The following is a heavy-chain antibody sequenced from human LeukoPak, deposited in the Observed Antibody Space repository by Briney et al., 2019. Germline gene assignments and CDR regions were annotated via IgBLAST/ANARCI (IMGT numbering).Heavy chain of an antibody. J-gene: IGHJ4*02. CDR2: IYYSGTT. Sequence: KASETLSLTCTVSGGPINDFYWNWNRRPPGKGLEWIGYIYYSGTTNYNPSLKSRVTISVDTSKNQFSLNLSSVTAADTAVYFCARGTYSGYPPGSFDFWGQGTLVTVSS. D-gene: IGHD5-12*01. CDR3: ARGTYSGYPPGSFDF. V-gene: IGHV4-59*01. CDR1: GGPINDFY.